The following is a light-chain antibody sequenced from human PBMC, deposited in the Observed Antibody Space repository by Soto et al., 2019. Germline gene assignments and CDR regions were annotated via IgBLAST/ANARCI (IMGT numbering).Light chain of an antibody. Sequence: DIQMTQSPSTLSASVGDRVTITCRASQSISSWLAWYQQKPGKAPKLLIYKTSSLERGVPSRFSGSGSGTEFTLTISSLQPDDFATYYGQPDNSYSPHTFGQGTKLEIK. CDR3: QPDNSYSPHT. J-gene: IGKJ2*01. CDR2: KTS. V-gene: IGKV1-5*03. CDR1: QSISSW.